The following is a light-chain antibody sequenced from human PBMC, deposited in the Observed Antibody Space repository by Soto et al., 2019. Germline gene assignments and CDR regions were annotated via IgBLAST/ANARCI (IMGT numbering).Light chain of an antibody. V-gene: IGKV3-20*01. Sequence: EIVMTQSPVTLSVSPGERATLSCRASQSVRSNLAWYQQKPGQAPSLLIYGASSRATGIPDRFSGSGSGTDFTLSISRLEPEDFAVYYCQQYSSLWTFGQGTKVDIK. CDR2: GAS. J-gene: IGKJ1*01. CDR1: QSVRSN. CDR3: QQYSSLWT.